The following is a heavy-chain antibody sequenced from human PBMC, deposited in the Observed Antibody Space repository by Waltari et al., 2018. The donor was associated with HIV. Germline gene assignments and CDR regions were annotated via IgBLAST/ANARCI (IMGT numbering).Heavy chain of an antibody. J-gene: IGHJ3*02. Sequence: EVQLVQSGAEVKKPGESLKISCKGSGYSFTSYWIGWVRPLPGKGLEWMVIIYPGDSDTRYSPSFQGQVTISADKSISTAYLQWSSLKASDTAMYYCARDGTTVVTPGAFDIWGQGTMVTVSS. V-gene: IGHV5-51*01. CDR1: GYSFTSYW. D-gene: IGHD4-17*01. CDR2: IYPGDSDT. CDR3: ARDGTTVVTPGAFDI.